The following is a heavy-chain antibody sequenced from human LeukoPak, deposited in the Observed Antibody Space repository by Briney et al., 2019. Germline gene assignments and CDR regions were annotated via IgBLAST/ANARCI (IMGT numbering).Heavy chain of an antibody. V-gene: IGHV4-34*01. Sequence: SETLSLTCIVSGGFISRYYWSWIRQPPAKGREWIGEINHSGSTNYNPSLKSRVTISVDTSKNQFSLKPSSVTAADTAVYYCASLRITMVRGVMVPWGQGTLVTVSS. J-gene: IGHJ5*02. CDR3: ASLRITMVRGVMVP. CDR1: GGFISRYY. CDR2: INHSGST. D-gene: IGHD3-10*01.